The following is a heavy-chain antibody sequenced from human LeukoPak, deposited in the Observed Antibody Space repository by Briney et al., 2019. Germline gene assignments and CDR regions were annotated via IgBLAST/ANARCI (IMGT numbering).Heavy chain of an antibody. V-gene: IGHV3-48*01. CDR1: GFTFISYS. J-gene: IGHJ4*02. Sequence: PGGSLRLSCAVSGFTFISYSMNWVRQAPGKGLEWVSYISSDSSNIYYADSVNGRFTISRDNAKNSLYLQMNSLRAEDTAVYYCAIIGAAGGTTSAKKFDDWGQGTLVTVSS. CDR3: AIIGAAGGTTSAKKFDD. D-gene: IGHD1-14*01. CDR2: ISSDSSNI.